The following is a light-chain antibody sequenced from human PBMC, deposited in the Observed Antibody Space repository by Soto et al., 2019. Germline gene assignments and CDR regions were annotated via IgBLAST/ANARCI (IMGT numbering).Light chain of an antibody. V-gene: IGKV3-20*01. CDR3: QQRHRWLT. Sequence: EIVLTQSPGTLSLSPGERATLSCRASQSISSSDLAWYQQKPGQAPRLLIFGASSRAPDIPDRFSGSGSGTDFTLTISRLEPEDFAVYYCQQRHRWLTLGGGTKVQIK. J-gene: IGKJ4*01. CDR1: QSISSSD. CDR2: GAS.